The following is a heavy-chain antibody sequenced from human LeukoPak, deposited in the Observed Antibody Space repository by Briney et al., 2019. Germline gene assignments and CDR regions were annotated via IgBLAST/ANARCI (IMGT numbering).Heavy chain of an antibody. CDR1: GDSISSGSHY. CDR2: IYATGSY. Sequence: SQTLSLTCSVSGDSISSGSHYWSWIRQPAGKGLEWIGLIYATGSYSYNPALKSRVTISVDTSKNQFSLKLTSVTAADTAVYYCARGNSRDGYNFGYWGQGTLVTVSS. D-gene: IGHD5-24*01. CDR3: ARGNSRDGYNFGY. J-gene: IGHJ4*02. V-gene: IGHV4-61*02.